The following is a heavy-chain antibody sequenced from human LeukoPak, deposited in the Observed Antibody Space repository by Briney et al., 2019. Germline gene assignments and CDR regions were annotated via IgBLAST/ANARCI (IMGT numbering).Heavy chain of an antibody. CDR2: ISAYNGNT. V-gene: IGHV1-18*01. CDR3: ARHRRELYLGAFDI. D-gene: IGHD1-26*01. J-gene: IGHJ3*02. CDR1: GYTFTSYG. Sequence: GASVTVSCKASGYTFTSYGISWVRQAPGQGLEWMGWISAYNGNTNYAQKLQGRVTMTTDTSTSTAYMELRSLRSDDTAVYYCARHRRELYLGAFDIWGQGTMVTVSS.